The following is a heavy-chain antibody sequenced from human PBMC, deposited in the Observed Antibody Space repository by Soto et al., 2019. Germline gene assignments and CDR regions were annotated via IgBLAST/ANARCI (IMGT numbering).Heavy chain of an antibody. V-gene: IGHV5-51*01. CDR3: ARAYNSGLSIHPCYFDL. D-gene: IGHD6-19*01. CDR1: GYRFTSYW. Sequence: GESLKISCKGSGYRFTSYWIAWVRQLPGKGPEFMGIIFPRDFDTRYNPSFQGQVTISADNSISTAYLQWSSLKAPDSAMYYCARAYNSGLSIHPCYFDLWGQGTLVTVSS. J-gene: IGHJ4*02. CDR2: IFPRDFDT.